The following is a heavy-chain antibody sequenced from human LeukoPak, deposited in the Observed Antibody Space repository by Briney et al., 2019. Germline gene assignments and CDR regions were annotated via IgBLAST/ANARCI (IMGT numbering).Heavy chain of an antibody. D-gene: IGHD3-22*01. CDR2: ISNTGTTI. J-gene: IGHJ3*02. V-gene: IGHV3-11*01. CDR1: GFTFSDYY. CDR3: ARAPPGYDSSGLWAFDI. Sequence: GGSLRLSCAASGFTFSDYYMSWIRQAPGKGLEWVSYISNTGTTIYYADSVKGRFTISRDNAKNSLYLQMNSLRAEDTAVYYCARAPPGYDSSGLWAFDIWGQGTMVTVSS.